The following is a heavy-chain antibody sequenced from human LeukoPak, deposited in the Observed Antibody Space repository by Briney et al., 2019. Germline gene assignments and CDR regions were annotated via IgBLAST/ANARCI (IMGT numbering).Heavy chain of an antibody. V-gene: IGHV3-74*01. Sequence: GRSLRLSCAASGFTFDNYWMHWVRQAPQRGLVWVSGIEVDATTGHADSVKGRFIISRDNAKNTLYLQMNSLTSEDTGVYFCARERNGYYMDVWGKGTTVTVSS. J-gene: IGHJ6*03. CDR1: GFTFDNYW. D-gene: IGHD2-8*01. CDR3: ARERNGYYMDV. CDR2: IEVDATT.